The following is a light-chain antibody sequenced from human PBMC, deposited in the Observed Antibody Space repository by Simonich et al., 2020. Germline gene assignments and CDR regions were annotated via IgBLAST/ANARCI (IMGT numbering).Light chain of an antibody. J-gene: IGKJ1*01. CDR1: PSVLYSSNNNNY. CDR2: WES. Sequence: DIVMTQSPDSLAVSLGERATINCKSSPSVLYSSNNNNYLAWYQPKPGQPPKLLIYWESTRESGVPDRCSGSGSGTDFTLTISSLQAEDVAVYYCQQYYSTPWTLGQGTKVEIK. CDR3: QQYYSTPWT. V-gene: IGKV4-1*01.